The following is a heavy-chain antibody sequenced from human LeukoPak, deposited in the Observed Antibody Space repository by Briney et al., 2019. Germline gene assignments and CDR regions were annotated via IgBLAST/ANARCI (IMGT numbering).Heavy chain of an antibody. D-gene: IGHD3-3*01. CDR2: INQDGSEK. V-gene: IGHV3-7*01. J-gene: IGHJ4*02. CDR3: GGEYDFWSGYSY. CDR1: GFTFSSYW. Sequence: GESLRLSCAASGFTFSSYWMSWVRQAPGKGLEWVAHINQDGSEKYYVDSVKGRFTISRDNAKNSLYLQMNSLRAEDTAVYYCGGEYDFWSGYSYWGQGTLVTVSS.